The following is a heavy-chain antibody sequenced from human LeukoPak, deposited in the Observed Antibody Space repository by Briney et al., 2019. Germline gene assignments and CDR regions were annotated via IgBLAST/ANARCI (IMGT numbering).Heavy chain of an antibody. D-gene: IGHD1-26*01. Sequence: GASVKVSCKASGGTFSSYAISWVRQAPGQGLEWMGRIIPILGIANYAQKFQGRVTITADKSTSTAYMELSSLRSEDTAVYYCARDSGSYYSQFDYWGQGTLVTVSP. CDR1: GGTFSSYA. J-gene: IGHJ4*02. CDR2: IIPILGIA. V-gene: IGHV1-69*04. CDR3: ARDSGSYYSQFDY.